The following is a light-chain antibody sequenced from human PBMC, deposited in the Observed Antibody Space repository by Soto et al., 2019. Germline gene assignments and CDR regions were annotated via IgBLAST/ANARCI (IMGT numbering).Light chain of an antibody. V-gene: IGLV2-18*02. CDR2: EVS. CDR1: SSDVGGYNR. Sequence: QSALTQPPSVSGSPGQSVTISCTGTSSDVGGYNRVSWYRQPPGTAPKLMIYEVSSRPSGVPDRFSGSKPGNTASLTISGLQAEDEAEYYCRSYTSSSTYVFGTGT. J-gene: IGLJ1*01. CDR3: RSYTSSSTYV.